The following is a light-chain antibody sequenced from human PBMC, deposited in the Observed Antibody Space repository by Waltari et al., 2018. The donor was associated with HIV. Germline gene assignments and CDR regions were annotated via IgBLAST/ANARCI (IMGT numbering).Light chain of an antibody. Sequence: SYELAQPPSVSVSPGQTAIISCSGDELGNKDACWYQQKPGQSPVLVIFQSKRRPSGIPERFSGSNSGNTATLTIGGAQAVDEADYYCQAWDSNTAVFGGGTKLTVL. CDR1: ELGNKD. V-gene: IGLV3-1*01. CDR3: QAWDSNTAV. CDR2: QSK. J-gene: IGLJ2*01.